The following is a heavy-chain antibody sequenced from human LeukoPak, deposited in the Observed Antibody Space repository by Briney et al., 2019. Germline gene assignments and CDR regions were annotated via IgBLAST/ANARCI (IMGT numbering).Heavy chain of an antibody. CDR1: GFTFSSYA. J-gene: IGHJ4*02. Sequence: PGGSLRLSCAASGFTFSSYAMSWVRQAPGKGLEWVSAISGSGGSTYYADSVKGRFTISRDNSKNTLYLQMNSLRAEDTAVYYCARDGAFRYFDWLWDFDYWGQGTLVTVSS. V-gene: IGHV3-23*01. CDR2: ISGSGGST. CDR3: ARDGAFRYFDWLWDFDY. D-gene: IGHD3-9*01.